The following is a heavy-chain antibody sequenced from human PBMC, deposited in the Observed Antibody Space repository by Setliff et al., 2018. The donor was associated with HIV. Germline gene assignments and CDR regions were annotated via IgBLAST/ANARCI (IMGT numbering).Heavy chain of an antibody. D-gene: IGHD6-13*01. CDR3: ANEGAAGDDAFDI. V-gene: IGHV3-11*04. J-gene: IGHJ3*02. Sequence: GGSLRLSCAASGFTFSDYYMNWVPQAPGKGLEWVSSISSSSTIYYADSVKGRFPISRDNAKNSLYLQMNSLRAEDTAVYYCANEGAAGDDAFDIWGQGTMVTVSS. CDR1: GFTFSDYY. CDR2: ISSSSTI.